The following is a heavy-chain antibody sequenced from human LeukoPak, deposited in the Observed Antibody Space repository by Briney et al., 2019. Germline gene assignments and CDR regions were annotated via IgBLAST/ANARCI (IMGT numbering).Heavy chain of an antibody. CDR1: GFTFSGFW. Sequence: GGSLRLSCAVSGFTFSGFWMSWSRQAPGKGLEWVASINSDGSEGYYADVVKGRFTISRDNAKNSLFLQINSLRAEDTAVYYCARSSYSSSSSVWGQGTMVTVSS. CDR2: INSDGSEG. D-gene: IGHD6-6*01. V-gene: IGHV3-7*03. CDR3: ARSSYSSSSSV. J-gene: IGHJ3*01.